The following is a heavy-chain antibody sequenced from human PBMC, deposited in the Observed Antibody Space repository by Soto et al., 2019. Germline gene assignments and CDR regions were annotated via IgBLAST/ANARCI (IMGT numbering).Heavy chain of an antibody. CDR1: GGTFSSYG. Sequence: GASVKVSCKASGGTFSSYGISWVRQAPGQVLEWMGWISAYNGNTNYAQKLQGRVTMTTDTSTSTAYMELRSLRSDDTAVYYCARGCSSTSCYRLNWFDPWGQGTLVTVSS. V-gene: IGHV1-18*01. D-gene: IGHD2-2*01. J-gene: IGHJ5*02. CDR3: ARGCSSTSCYRLNWFDP. CDR2: ISAYNGNT.